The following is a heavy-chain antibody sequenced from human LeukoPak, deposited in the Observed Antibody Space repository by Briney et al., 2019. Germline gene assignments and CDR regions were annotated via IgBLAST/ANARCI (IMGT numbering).Heavy chain of an antibody. CDR1: GFTFSNAW. CDR3: AREAGELLDY. V-gene: IGHV3-33*08. J-gene: IGHJ4*02. Sequence: GGSLRLSCAASGFTFSNAWMNWVRQAPGKGLEWVAVIWYDGSNKYYADSVKGRFTISRDNSKNTLYLQMNSLRAEDTAVYYCAREAGELLDYWGQGTLVTVSS. CDR2: IWYDGSNK. D-gene: IGHD3-10*01.